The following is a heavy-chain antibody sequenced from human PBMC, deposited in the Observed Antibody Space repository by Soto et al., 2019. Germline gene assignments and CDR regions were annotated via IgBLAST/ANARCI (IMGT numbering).Heavy chain of an antibody. Sequence: ASVKVSCKASGYTFTGYYIHWVRQAPGQGLEWMGWINPNGGGTNYAQKFQNWVTMTRDTSISTAYMELSSPRSEDTAVYYCARDPSRITIFGVVSYYGMDVWGQGTTVTVSS. V-gene: IGHV1-2*04. CDR2: INPNGGGT. CDR1: GYTFTGYY. J-gene: IGHJ6*02. D-gene: IGHD3-3*01. CDR3: ARDPSRITIFGVVSYYGMDV.